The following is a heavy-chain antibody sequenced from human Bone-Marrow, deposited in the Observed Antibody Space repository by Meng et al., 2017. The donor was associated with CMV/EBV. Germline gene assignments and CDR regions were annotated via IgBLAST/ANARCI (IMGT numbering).Heavy chain of an antibody. Sequence: GGSLRLSCAASGFTFSNAWMSWVRQAPGKGLEWVDRIKSKTDGGTTDYAALVKGRFTISRDDSKNTLYLQMNSLKTEDTAVYYCTTDSWLVETWGQGTLVTVSS. J-gene: IGHJ5*02. CDR1: GFTFSNAW. V-gene: IGHV3-15*01. D-gene: IGHD6-13*01. CDR2: IKSKTDGGTT. CDR3: TTDSWLVET.